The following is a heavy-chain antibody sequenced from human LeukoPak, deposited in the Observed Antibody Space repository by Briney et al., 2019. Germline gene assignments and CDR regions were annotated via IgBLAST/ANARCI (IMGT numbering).Heavy chain of an antibody. V-gene: IGHV1-69*04. CDR1: GGTFSSYA. Sequence: SVKVSCKASGGTFSSYAISWVRQAPGQGLEWMGRIIPILGIANYAQKFQGRVTITADKSTSTAYMELSSLRSEDTAVYYCARGRVMGYDSSGYYVYWGQGTLVTVSS. D-gene: IGHD3-22*01. J-gene: IGHJ4*02. CDR3: ARGRVMGYDSSGYYVY. CDR2: IIPILGIA.